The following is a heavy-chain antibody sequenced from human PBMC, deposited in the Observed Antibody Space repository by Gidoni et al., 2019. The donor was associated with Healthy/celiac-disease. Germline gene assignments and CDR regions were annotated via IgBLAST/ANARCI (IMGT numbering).Heavy chain of an antibody. V-gene: IGHV3-53*01. D-gene: IGHD6-13*01. Sequence: EVQLVESGGGLIQPGGSLRLSCAASGLTVSSNYMSWVRQAPGKGLEWVAVIYSGGSTYYADSVKGRFTISRDNSKNTLYLQMNSLRAEDTAVYYCARESIAAAGTTDYWGQGTLVTVSS. J-gene: IGHJ4*02. CDR3: ARESIAAAGTTDY. CDR2: IYSGGST. CDR1: GLTVSSNY.